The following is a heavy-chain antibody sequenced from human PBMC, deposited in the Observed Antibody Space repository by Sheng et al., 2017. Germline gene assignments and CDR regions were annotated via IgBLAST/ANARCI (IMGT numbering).Heavy chain of an antibody. Sequence: QVQLVQSGAEVKKPGSSVKVSCKASGGTFSTYAISWVRQAPGQGLEWMGGIIPIFGTTNYAQKFQGRVTIIADESTSTAYMELSSLRSEDTAVYYCARSHLEYYYDNTGYYPGYWGQGTLVTVSS. CDR3: ARSHLEYYYDNTGYYPGY. V-gene: IGHV1-69*12. J-gene: IGHJ4*02. CDR1: GGTFSTYA. CDR2: IIPIFGTT. D-gene: IGHD3-22*01.